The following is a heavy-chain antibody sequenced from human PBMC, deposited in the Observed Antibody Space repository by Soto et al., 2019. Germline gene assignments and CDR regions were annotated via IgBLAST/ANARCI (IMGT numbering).Heavy chain of an antibody. D-gene: IGHD3-3*01. CDR2: IYYSGST. V-gene: IGHV4-59*08. CDR3: ARRDYDFWSGSYDY. CDR1: GDSISSYY. J-gene: IGHJ4*02. Sequence: SETLSLTCTVSGDSISSYYWSWIRQPPGKGLEWIGYIYYSGSTNYNPSLKSRVTISVDTSKNQFSLKLSSVTAADTAVYYCARRDYDFWSGSYDYWGQGTLVTVSS.